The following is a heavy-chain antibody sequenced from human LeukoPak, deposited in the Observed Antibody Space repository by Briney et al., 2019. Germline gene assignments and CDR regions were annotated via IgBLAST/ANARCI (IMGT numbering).Heavy chain of an antibody. Sequence: PSETLSLTCTVSGGSISSYYWSWIRQPPGKGLEWIGYIYYSGSTNYNPSLKSRVTISVDTSKNQFSLRLSSVTAADTAVYYCARGTNFYGSGSNNWFDPWGQGTLVTVSS. V-gene: IGHV4-59*12. J-gene: IGHJ5*02. CDR2: IYYSGST. CDR1: GGSISSYY. CDR3: ARGTNFYGSGSNNWFDP. D-gene: IGHD3-10*01.